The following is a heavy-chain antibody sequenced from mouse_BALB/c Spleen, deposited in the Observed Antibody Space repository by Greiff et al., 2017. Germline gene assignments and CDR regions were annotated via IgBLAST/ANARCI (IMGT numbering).Heavy chain of an antibody. J-gene: IGHJ4*01. CDR1: GFTFSSFG. D-gene: IGHD1-2*01. V-gene: IGHV5-17*02. CDR2: ISSGSSTI. Sequence: EVLLVESGGGLVQPGGSRKLSCAASGFTFSSFGMHWVRQAPEQGLEWVAYISSGSSTIYYADTVKGRFTISGDNPKNTLFLQMTSLRSEDTAVYYCAKRGSSTATHYAMDYWGQGAAVTVSS. CDR3: AKRGSSTATHYAMDY.